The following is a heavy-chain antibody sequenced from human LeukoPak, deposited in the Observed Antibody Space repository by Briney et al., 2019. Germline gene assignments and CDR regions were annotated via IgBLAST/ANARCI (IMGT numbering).Heavy chain of an antibody. V-gene: IGHV3-23*01. CDR2: LSGSGGST. Sequence: PGGSLRLSCAASGFTFSSYATSWVRQAPGKGLEWVSALSGSGGSTYYTDSVKGRFTISRDNSKNTLYLQMNSLRARDTAVYYCARVAKERVGGVYYFDYWGQGNLVTVSS. D-gene: IGHD1-1*01. CDR3: ARVAKERVGGVYYFDY. J-gene: IGHJ4*02. CDR1: GFTFSSYA.